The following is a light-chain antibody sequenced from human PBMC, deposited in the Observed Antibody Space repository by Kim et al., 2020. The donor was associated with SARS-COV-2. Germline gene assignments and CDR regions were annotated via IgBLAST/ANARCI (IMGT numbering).Light chain of an antibody. CDR2: AAS. Sequence: LSPGERATLYCRASQSVTSNYLAWYQQNPGQAPRLLIYAASSRATGIPDRFSGSGSGTDFTLTISSLEPEDFAVYYCQQYGSSPYTFGQGNKLEI. CDR3: QQYGSSPYT. J-gene: IGKJ2*01. CDR1: QSVTSNY. V-gene: IGKV3-20*01.